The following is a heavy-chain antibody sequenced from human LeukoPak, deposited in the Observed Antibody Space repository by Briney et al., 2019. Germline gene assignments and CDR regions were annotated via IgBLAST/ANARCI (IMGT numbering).Heavy chain of an antibody. D-gene: IGHD5-24*01. Sequence: PSETLSLTCAVYGGSFSSYYWGWIRQPPGKGLEWIGSIYYSGSTYYNPSLKSRVTISVDTSKNQFSLKLSSVTAADTAVYYCARESDGLFDYWGQGTLVTVSS. CDR3: ARESDGLFDY. CDR1: GGSFSSYY. J-gene: IGHJ4*02. V-gene: IGHV4-39*07. CDR2: IYYSGST.